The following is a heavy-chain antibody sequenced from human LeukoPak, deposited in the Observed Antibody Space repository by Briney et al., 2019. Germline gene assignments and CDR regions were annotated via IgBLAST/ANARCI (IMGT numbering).Heavy chain of an antibody. CDR2: INHSGST. J-gene: IGHJ5*02. D-gene: IGHD3-10*01. CDR1: GGSLSHYY. V-gene: IGHV4-34*01. Sequence: SETLSLTCAVYGGSLSHYYWSWIRQPPGKGLEWIGEINHSGSTNYNPSLKSRVTISVDMSKNQFSLELSSVTAADTAVYYCARGPASGSNFAWFDPWGQGTLVTVSS. CDR3: ARGPASGSNFAWFDP.